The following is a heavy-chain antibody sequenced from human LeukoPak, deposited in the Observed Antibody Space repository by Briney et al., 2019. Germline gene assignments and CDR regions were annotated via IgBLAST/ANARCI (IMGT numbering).Heavy chain of an antibody. CDR1: GFTVSSNY. D-gene: IGHD1-26*01. CDR3: ARGVGSGSRLRAGDY. V-gene: IGHV3-53*01. Sequence: GGSLRLSCAASGFTVSSNYMSWVRQAPGKGLEWVSVIYSGGSTYYADSVKGRFTISRDNSKNTLYLLMNSLRAEDTAVYYCARGVGSGSRLRAGDYWGQGTLVTVSS. J-gene: IGHJ4*02. CDR2: IYSGGST.